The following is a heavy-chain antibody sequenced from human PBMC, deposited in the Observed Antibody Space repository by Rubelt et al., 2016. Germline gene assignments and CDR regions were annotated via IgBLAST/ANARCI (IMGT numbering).Heavy chain of an antibody. J-gene: IGHJ3*02. D-gene: IGHD1/OR15-1a*01. V-gene: IGHV3-30*04. Sequence: KRLEWVAVISYDGSNKYYADSVKGRFTISRDNSKNTLYLQMNSLRAEDTAVYYCARDSRTTDAFDIWGQGTMVTVSS. CDR3: ARDSRTTDAFDI. CDR2: ISYDGSNK.